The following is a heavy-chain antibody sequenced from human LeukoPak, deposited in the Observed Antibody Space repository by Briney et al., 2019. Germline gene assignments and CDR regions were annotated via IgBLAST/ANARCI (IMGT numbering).Heavy chain of an antibody. CDR1: GGSMSSGTYY. V-gene: IGHV4-61*02. D-gene: IGHD2-15*01. J-gene: IGHJ4*02. CDR2: IYTSGSI. CDR3: ARNSCPSGSCYDNRGYFDY. Sequence: SETLSLTCTVSGGSMSSGTYYWSWIRQPAGKGLEWIGRIYTSGSINYNPSLKSRITISVDTSKNQFSLKLSSVTAADTAVYYCARNSCPSGSCYDNRGYFDYWGQGTLVTVSS.